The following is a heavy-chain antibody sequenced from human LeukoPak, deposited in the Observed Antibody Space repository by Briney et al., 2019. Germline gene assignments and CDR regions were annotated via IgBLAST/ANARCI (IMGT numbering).Heavy chain of an antibody. CDR3: VRTRLSDHIVPAAERADDACDM. V-gene: IGHV4-39*07. D-gene: IGHD2-2*01. CDR2: IHYSGST. Sequence: SEPLSLTCTVSGGSISSSRYYWGWIRQPPGKGLEWIGSIHYSGSTYYNPSLKSRVTVSADTSENQFSLKLSSVAAADTAVYFCVRTRLSDHIVPAAERADDACDMWGQGTMVTVSS. CDR1: GGSISSSRYY. J-gene: IGHJ3*02.